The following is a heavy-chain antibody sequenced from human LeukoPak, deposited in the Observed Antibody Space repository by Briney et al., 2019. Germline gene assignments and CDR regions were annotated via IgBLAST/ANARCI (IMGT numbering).Heavy chain of an antibody. CDR1: GGSISSGDYY. Sequence: SETLSLTCTVSGGSISSGDYYWSWIRQPPGKGLEWIGYIYYSGSTYYNPSLKSRVTISVDTSKNQFSLKLSSVTAADTAVYYCARGLKWGNTDYYCYGMDVWGQGTTVTVSS. D-gene: IGHD2-8*01. V-gene: IGHV4-30-4*01. CDR2: IYYSGST. CDR3: ARGLKWGNTDYYCYGMDV. J-gene: IGHJ6*02.